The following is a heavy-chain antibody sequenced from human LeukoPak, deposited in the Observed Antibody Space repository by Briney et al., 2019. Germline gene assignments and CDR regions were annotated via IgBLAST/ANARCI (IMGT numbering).Heavy chain of an antibody. CDR3: ASAWIAAAGSIDY. J-gene: IGHJ4*02. CDR2: TNHSGST. Sequence: SETLSLTCAVYGGSFSGYYWSWIRQPPGKGLEWIGETNHSGSTNYSPSLKSRVTISVDTSKNQFSLKLSSVTAADTAVYYCASAWIAAAGSIDYWGQGTLVTVSS. D-gene: IGHD6-13*01. CDR1: GGSFSGYY. V-gene: IGHV4-34*01.